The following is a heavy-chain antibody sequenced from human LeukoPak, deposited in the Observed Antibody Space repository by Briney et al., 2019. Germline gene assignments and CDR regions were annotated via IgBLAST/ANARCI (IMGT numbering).Heavy chain of an antibody. CDR3: VREGKDCSSSISCYLYAHFEY. J-gene: IGHJ4*02. CDR2: IKQDGSEK. V-gene: IGHV3-7*01. D-gene: IGHD2-2*01. CDR1: GFTFSSYW. Sequence: GGSLRLSCAASGFTFSSYWMSWVRQAPGKGLEWVANIKQDGSEKYYVDSVKGRFTISRDNAKNSLHLQMNSLRAEDTAVYYCVREGKDCSSSISCYLYAHFEYWSQGTLVTVSS.